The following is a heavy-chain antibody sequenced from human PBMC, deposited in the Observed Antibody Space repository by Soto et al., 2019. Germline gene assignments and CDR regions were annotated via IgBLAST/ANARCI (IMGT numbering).Heavy chain of an antibody. CDR2: IWYDGSNK. V-gene: IGHV3-33*01. D-gene: IGHD3-10*01. Sequence: QVQLVESGGGVVQPGRSLRLSCVASGFTFSNYGMHWVRQAPGKGLEWVAVIWYDGSNKYYADSVKGRFTISRDNSKNTLYLQMNSLRAEDTAVYYCARGRGNIIDNWGQGSLVTVSS. CDR1: GFTFSNYG. J-gene: IGHJ4*02. CDR3: ARGRGNIIDN.